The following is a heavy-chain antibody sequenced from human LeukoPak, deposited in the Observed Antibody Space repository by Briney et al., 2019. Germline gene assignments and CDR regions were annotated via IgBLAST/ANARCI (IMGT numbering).Heavy chain of an antibody. Sequence: GEALKISCKGSGYSFTSYWIGWVRQMPGKGLEWMGIIYPGDSDTRYSPSFQGQVTISADKSISTAYLQWSSLKASDTAMFHCARQGSVRSGCSPWTYSYYYMDVWGKGTTVTVSS. J-gene: IGHJ6*03. CDR1: GYSFTSYW. CDR3: ARQGSVRSGCSPWTYSYYYMDV. D-gene: IGHD6-19*01. CDR2: IYPGDSDT. V-gene: IGHV5-51*01.